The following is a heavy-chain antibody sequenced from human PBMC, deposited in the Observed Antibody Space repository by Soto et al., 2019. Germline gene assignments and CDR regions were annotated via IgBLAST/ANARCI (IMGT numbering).Heavy chain of an antibody. CDR3: ARGGVDMIRGITGKRTWLDP. CDR1: GGSFSSYY. Sequence: QVQLQQWGDGLLKPSETLSLTCAVYGGSFSSYYWNWIRQSPGKGLELIGDINRIGSANYNPSLTGRVTMSVDSSKNQFYLRLTSVTAADTAMYYCARGGVDMIRGITGKRTWLDPWGQGTLVIVS. CDR2: INRIGSA. D-gene: IGHD3-10*01. V-gene: IGHV4-34*01. J-gene: IGHJ5*02.